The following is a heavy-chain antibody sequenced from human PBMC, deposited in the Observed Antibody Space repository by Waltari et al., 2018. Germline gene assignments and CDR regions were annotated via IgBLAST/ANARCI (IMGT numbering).Heavy chain of an antibody. D-gene: IGHD2-21*01. J-gene: IGHJ4*02. Sequence: QLQLQELGPGLVNPSETLLLTCTVSGGPISTKTYYWGWVRQPPGKGLEWIGSFYYSGSPYYTPSLKSRVHISVDSSKNQFSLKLNSVTAADTALYYCARHQVYCGDDRCYPPFDHWGQGTLVNVSS. CDR1: GGPISTKTYY. CDR2: FYYSGSP. V-gene: IGHV4-39*01. CDR3: ARHQVYCGDDRCYPPFDH.